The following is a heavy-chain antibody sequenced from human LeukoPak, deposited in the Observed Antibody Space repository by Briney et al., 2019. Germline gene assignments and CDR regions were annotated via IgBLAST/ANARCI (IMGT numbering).Heavy chain of an antibody. J-gene: IGHJ5*02. Sequence: GASVKVSCKASGYMFTGYYIHWVRQAPGQGLEWMGWINIRSGGTNYAQKFQGRVTMTRDTSISTAYMELSGLGSDDTAVYYCARAGGRSWFDPWGQGTLVTVSS. CDR3: ARAGGRSWFDP. CDR1: GYMFTGYY. CDR2: INIRSGGT. V-gene: IGHV1-2*02.